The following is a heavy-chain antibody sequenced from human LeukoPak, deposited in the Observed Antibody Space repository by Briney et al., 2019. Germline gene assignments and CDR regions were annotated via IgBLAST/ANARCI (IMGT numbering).Heavy chain of an antibody. Sequence: GGSLRLSCTASGFTFSNFAMSWVRQAPGEGLGWDSIISGSGADTYYTDSVKGRFTISRDNSKNTLYLQMNSLRAEDTAVYYCAKPHGVGYLGQGTLVTVSS. V-gene: IGHV3-23*01. CDR3: AKPHGVGY. J-gene: IGHJ4*02. CDR1: GFTFSNFA. D-gene: IGHD4-17*01. CDR2: ISGSGADT.